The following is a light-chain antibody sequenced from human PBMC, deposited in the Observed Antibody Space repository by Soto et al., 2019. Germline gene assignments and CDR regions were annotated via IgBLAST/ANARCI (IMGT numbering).Light chain of an antibody. CDR2: GAS. Sequence: EIVMTQSPATLPVSPGERATLSCRASQSVSSKLAWYQQKPGQAPSLLIYGASTRATGIPARFSGSGSGTEFTLTISSRQSEDSVVYYCQQYNNWPPWTFGQGTKVEIK. CDR1: QSVSSK. V-gene: IGKV3-15*01. J-gene: IGKJ1*01. CDR3: QQYNNWPPWT.